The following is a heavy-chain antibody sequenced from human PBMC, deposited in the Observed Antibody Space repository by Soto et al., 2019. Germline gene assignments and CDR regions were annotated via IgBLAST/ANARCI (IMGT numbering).Heavy chain of an antibody. CDR2: INGDGSST. V-gene: IGHV3-74*01. CDR1: GFTFSSYW. CDR3: VRAFDI. Sequence: EVPLVESGGDLVQPGGSLRLSCAASGFTFSSYWMHWVRQAPGKGLVWVSRINGDGSSTNYADSVKGRFTISRDNAKNTLYLQMNSLRAEDTAVYYCVRAFDIWGQGTMVTVSS. J-gene: IGHJ3*02.